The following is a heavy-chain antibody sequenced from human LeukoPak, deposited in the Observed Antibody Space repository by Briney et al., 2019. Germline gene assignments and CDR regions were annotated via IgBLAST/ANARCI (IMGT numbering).Heavy chain of an antibody. CDR2: ISGSGGST. CDR3: AKRGAEVGATVAPGDY. V-gene: IGHV3-23*01. D-gene: IGHD1-26*01. CDR1: GFTFTSYA. J-gene: IGHJ4*02. Sequence: PGGSLRLSCAASGFTFTSYAMSWVRQAPGKGLEWVSAISGSGGSTYYADSVKGRFTISSDNSKNTLYLQMNSLRAEDTAVYYCAKRGAEVGATVAPGDYWGQGTLVTVFS.